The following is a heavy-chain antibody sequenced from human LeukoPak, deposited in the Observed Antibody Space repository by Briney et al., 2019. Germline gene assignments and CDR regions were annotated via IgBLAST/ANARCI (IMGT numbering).Heavy chain of an antibody. J-gene: IGHJ4*02. D-gene: IGHD6-6*01. CDR3: AREEYSSSSGFDY. CDR2: ISSSSSYI. CDR1: GFTFSSYS. Sequence: GGPLRLSCAASGFTFSSYSMNWVRQAPGKGREWVSSISSSSSYIYYADSVKGRFTISRDNSKNTLYLQMNSLRAEDTAVYYCAREEYSSSSGFDYWGQGTLVTVSS. V-gene: IGHV3-21*01.